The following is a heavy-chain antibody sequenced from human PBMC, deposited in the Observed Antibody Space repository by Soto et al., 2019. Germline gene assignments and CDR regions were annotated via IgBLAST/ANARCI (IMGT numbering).Heavy chain of an antibody. J-gene: IGHJ4*02. V-gene: IGHV4-59*01. CDR1: GGSISSYY. Sequence: PSETLSLTCTVSGGSISSYYWSWIRQPPGKGLEWIGYIYYSGSTNYNPSLKSRVTISVDTSKNQFSLKLSSVTAADTAVYYCARTPYYYDSSGYLTPDFDYWGQGTLVTVSS. D-gene: IGHD3-22*01. CDR3: ARTPYYYDSSGYLTPDFDY. CDR2: IYYSGST.